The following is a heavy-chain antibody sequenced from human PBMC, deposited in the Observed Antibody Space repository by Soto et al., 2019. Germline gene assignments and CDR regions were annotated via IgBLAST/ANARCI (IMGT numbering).Heavy chain of an antibody. V-gene: IGHV3-30-3*01. Sequence: QVQLVESGGGVVQPGRSLRLSCAASGFTFSSYAMHWVRQAPGKGLEWVAVISYDGSNKYYADSVKGRFTISRDNSKNTLYLQMNSLRAEDTAGYYCARDSSRSWHYYYYGMDVWGQGTTVTVSS. CDR1: GFTFSSYA. CDR3: ARDSSRSWHYYYYGMDV. D-gene: IGHD6-13*01. J-gene: IGHJ6*02. CDR2: ISYDGSNK.